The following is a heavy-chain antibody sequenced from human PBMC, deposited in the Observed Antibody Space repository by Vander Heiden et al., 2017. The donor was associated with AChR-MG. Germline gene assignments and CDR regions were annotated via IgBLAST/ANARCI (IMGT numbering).Heavy chain of an antibody. CDR3: AKAGSSGWYYFDY. D-gene: IGHD6-19*01. V-gene: IGHV3-9*01. CDR2: ISWNSGSI. J-gene: IGHJ4*02. Sequence: EVQLVESGGGLVQPGRSLRPSCAASGFTFDDYAMHWVRQAPGKGLEWVSGISWNSGSIGYADSVKGRFTISRDNAKNSLYLQMNSLRAEDTALYYCAKAGSSGWYYFDYWGQGTLVTVSS. CDR1: GFTFDDYA.